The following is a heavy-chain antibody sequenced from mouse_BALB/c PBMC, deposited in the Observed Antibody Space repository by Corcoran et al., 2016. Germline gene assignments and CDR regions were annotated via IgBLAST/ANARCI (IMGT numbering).Heavy chain of an antibody. V-gene: IGHV1S136*01. Sequence: EVQLQQSGPELVKPGASVKMSCKASGYTFTSYVMHWVKQKPGQGLEWIGYINPYNDGTKYNEKFKGKATLTSDKSSSTAHMEGSSLTSDDSAVYYCAREGSDGYFVRYYYFDYWGQGTTLTVSS. D-gene: IGHD2-3*01. J-gene: IGHJ2*01. CDR2: INPYNDGT. CDR1: GYTFTSYV. CDR3: AREGSDGYFVRYYYFDY.